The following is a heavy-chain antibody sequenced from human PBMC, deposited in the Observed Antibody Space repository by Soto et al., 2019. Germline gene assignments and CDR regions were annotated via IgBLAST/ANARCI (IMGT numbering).Heavy chain of an antibody. J-gene: IGHJ2*01. V-gene: IGHV1-3*01. Sequence: ASVKVSCKASGYTFTSYAMHWVRQAPGQRLEWMAWINAGKGNTKYSQKFQGRVTITRDTSASTAYMELSSLRSEDTAVYYCARGGSLYWYFDLWGRGTLVTVSS. CDR1: GYTFTSYA. CDR3: ARGGSLYWYFDL. D-gene: IGHD1-26*01. CDR2: INAGKGNT.